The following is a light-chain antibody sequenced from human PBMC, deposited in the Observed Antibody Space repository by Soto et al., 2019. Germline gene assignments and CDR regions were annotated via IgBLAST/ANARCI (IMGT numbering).Light chain of an antibody. Sequence: DIVLTQSPDTLSLSPGERATLSCRASHSVNTVSLGWYQQKSGQAPRLLMYDTSTRTGGTPYRFSGSGFWSHFTLTMSTLETEDFSVSYCQHYGASPYTCRQGTKLE. CDR3: QHYGASPYT. CDR2: DTS. J-gene: IGKJ2*01. CDR1: HSVNTVS. V-gene: IGKV3-20*01.